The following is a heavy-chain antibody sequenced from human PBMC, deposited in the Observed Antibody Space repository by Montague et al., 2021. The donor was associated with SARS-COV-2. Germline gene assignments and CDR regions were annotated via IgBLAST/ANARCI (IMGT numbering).Heavy chain of an antibody. CDR3: AHRDSGRIAAAGFDY. CDR1: GFSLSTSGIC. CDR2: IDWDDDK. J-gene: IGHJ4*02. D-gene: IGHD6-13*01. V-gene: IGHV2-70*12. Sequence: PALVKPTQTLTLTCTFSGFSLSTSGICVSWIRQPPGKALEWLALIDWDDDKYYSTSLKTRLTISKDTSKSQVVLTMTNMDPVDTATYYCAHRDSGRIAAAGFDYWGQGTLVTVSS.